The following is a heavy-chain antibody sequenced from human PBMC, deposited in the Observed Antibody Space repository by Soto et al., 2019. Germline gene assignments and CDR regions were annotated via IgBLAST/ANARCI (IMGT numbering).Heavy chain of an antibody. J-gene: IGHJ6*02. V-gene: IGHV1-18*01. CDR3: ARASAIAAACTGAGGRGYYYCYAMDG. D-gene: IGHD6-13*01. CDR2: ISAYNGNT. Sequence: CKDSAYTFTSCGITSVRTAPRQGLECMGWISAYNGNTNYAQKLRGRVTMTTDTSTSTAYMELSRLRSDDTAVYYCARASAIAAACTGAGGRGYYYCYAMDGWCQGTTVSV. CDR1: AYTFTSCG.